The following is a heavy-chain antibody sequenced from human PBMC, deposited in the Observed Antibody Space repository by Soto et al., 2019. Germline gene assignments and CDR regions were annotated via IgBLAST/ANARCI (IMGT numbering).Heavy chain of an antibody. CDR2: IIHIFGTA. J-gene: IGHJ5*02. CDR3: ARGGTTGNWFDP. D-gene: IGHD3-16*01. V-gene: IGHV1-69*01. CDR1: GGTFSSYA. Sequence: QVQRVQSGAEVKKPGSSVKFSCKASGGTFSSYAISWVRQSPGQGLEWMGGIIHIFGTANYAQKFQGRDTISADESTSTADMELSSLRSEDTDVYYCARGGTTGNWFDPWGQGTLVTVSS.